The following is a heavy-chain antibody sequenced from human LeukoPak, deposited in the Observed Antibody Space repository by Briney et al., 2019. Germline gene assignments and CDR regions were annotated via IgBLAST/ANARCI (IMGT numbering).Heavy chain of an antibody. CDR3: ARRTPGSGILY. Sequence: PSETLSLTCTVSGGSISSSIDYWGWIRQPPGKGLEWIGSIEYSGSTYYNPSLKSRVTISVDTSKSQFSLKLSSVTAADTAVYYCARRTPGSGILYWGQGTLVTVSS. V-gene: IGHV4-39*01. CDR1: GGSISSSIDY. CDR2: IEYSGST. J-gene: IGHJ4*02. D-gene: IGHD3-10*01.